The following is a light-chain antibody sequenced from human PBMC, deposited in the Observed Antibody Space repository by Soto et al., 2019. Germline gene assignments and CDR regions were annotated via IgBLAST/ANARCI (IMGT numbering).Light chain of an antibody. CDR1: QAVNTR. V-gene: IGKV3-11*01. CDR2: LAS. CDR3: HQRQSWPRT. J-gene: IGKJ1*01. Sequence: EIVFEKCPTTPSSFPSGRNTPSCRASQAVNTRLAWYQHKPGQAPRLLIYLASNRAAGVPARFSGSGSGTDFTLTISDVEPEDFAVYYCHQRQSWPRTFGQGTKVDIK.